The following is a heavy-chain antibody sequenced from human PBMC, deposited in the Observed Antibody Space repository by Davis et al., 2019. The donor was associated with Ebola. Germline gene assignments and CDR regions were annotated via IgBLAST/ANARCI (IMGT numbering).Heavy chain of an antibody. D-gene: IGHD3-16*01. V-gene: IGHV4-39*07. Sequence: MPSETLSLTCTVSGGSVSSTTYYWGWIRQPPGKGLEWMGSIYSSGITYDNPSLKSRLTISVDTSKNQFSLKLSSVTAADTAVYYCARVRGYYYYGMDVWGQGTTVTVSS. CDR2: IYSSGIT. CDR1: GGSVSSTTYY. CDR3: ARVRGYYYYGMDV. J-gene: IGHJ6*02.